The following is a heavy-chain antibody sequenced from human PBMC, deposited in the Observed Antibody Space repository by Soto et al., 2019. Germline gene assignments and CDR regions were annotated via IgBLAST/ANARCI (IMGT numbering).Heavy chain of an antibody. J-gene: IGHJ4*02. Sequence: EVQLVESGGGLVQPGGSLRLSCAVSGFTFGSYWMNWVRLIPGKGLEWVAYIKPDGSATYYVDSVKGRFTISRDNAKNSLYLQMNSLRVEDTSVYYCARAGYCGPGCYYYFDYWGQETLVTVSS. D-gene: IGHD2-21*02. CDR2: IKPDGSAT. CDR1: GFTFGSYW. V-gene: IGHV3-7*01. CDR3: ARAGYCGPGCYYYFDY.